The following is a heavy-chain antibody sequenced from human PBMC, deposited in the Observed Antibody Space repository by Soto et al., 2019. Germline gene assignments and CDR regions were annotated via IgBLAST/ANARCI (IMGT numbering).Heavy chain of an antibody. D-gene: IGHD6-13*01. Sequence: QLQLQESGPGLVKPSETLSLTCTVSGGSISSSSYYWGWIRQPPGKGLEWIGSIYYSGSTYYNPSLKSRVTISVDTSKNQFSLKLRSVTAADTAVYYCAGSGIAARLPHYYYYGMDVWGHGTTVIFSS. V-gene: IGHV4-39*01. CDR2: IYYSGST. J-gene: IGHJ6*02. CDR1: GGSISSSSYY. CDR3: AGSGIAARLPHYYYYGMDV.